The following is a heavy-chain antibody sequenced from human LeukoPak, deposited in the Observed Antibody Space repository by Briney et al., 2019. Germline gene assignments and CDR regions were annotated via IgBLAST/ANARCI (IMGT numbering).Heavy chain of an antibody. J-gene: IGHJ4*02. CDR1: GFTFSDYY. CDR2: ISSSGSTI. V-gene: IGHV3-11*01. Sequence: GGSLRLSCAASGFTFSDYYMSWIRQAPGKRLEWVSYISSSGSTIYYADSVKGRFTISRDNAKNSLYLQMNSLRAEDTAVYYCARDRVTGDSDYWGQGTLVTVSS. CDR3: ARDRVTGDSDY. D-gene: IGHD7-27*01.